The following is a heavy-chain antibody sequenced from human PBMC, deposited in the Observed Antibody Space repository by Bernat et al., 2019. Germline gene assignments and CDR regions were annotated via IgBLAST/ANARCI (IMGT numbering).Heavy chain of an antibody. J-gene: IGHJ4*02. D-gene: IGHD6-13*01. CDR2: IWYDGSNK. V-gene: IGHV3-33*01. Sequence: QVQLVESGGGVVQPGRSLRLSCAASGFTFSSYGMHWVRQAPGKGLEWVAVIWYDGSNKYYADYVKGRFTISRDNSKNTLYLQMNSLRAEDTAVYYCARDLAVAAADAFDYWGQGTLVTVSS. CDR3: ARDLAVAAADAFDY. CDR1: GFTFSSYG.